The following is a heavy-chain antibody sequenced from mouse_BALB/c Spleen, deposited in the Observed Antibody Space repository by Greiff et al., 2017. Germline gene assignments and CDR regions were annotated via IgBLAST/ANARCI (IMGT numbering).Heavy chain of an antibody. Sequence: VMLVESGPGLVAPSQSLSITCTVSGFSLTGYGVNWVRQPPGKGLEWLGMIWGDGSTDYNSALKSRLSISKDNSKSQVFLKMSSLQTDDTARYYCARDGRGNYQYYYAMDYWGQGTSVTVSS. J-gene: IGHJ4*01. V-gene: IGHV2-6-7*01. CDR1: GFSLTGYG. CDR2: IWGDGST. CDR3: ARDGRGNYQYYYAMDY. D-gene: IGHD2-1*01.